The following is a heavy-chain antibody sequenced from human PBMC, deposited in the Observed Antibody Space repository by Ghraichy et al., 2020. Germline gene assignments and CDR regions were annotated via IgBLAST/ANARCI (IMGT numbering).Heavy chain of an antibody. J-gene: IGHJ4*02. CDR2: ISYDGSNK. Sequence: GGSLRLSCAASGFIFSSYGMHWVRQAPGKGLEWVAIISYDGSNKYYADSVKGRFTISKDNSKNTVSLQMNSLRPEDTAIYYCAKDEGYGSGSDYSYWGQGTLVTVSS. V-gene: IGHV3-30*18. CDR1: GFIFSSYG. D-gene: IGHD3-10*01. CDR3: AKDEGYGSGSDYSY.